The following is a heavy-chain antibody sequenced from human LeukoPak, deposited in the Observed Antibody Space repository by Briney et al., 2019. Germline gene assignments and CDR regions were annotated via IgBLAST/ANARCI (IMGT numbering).Heavy chain of an antibody. CDR3: ARRLLWFGEAGWFDP. Sequence: SETLSLTCTVSGGSISSDDCSWIRQPPGQGLEWIGYVYYSGSADYNPSINSRVTISVHTSKHELSLKLSSVTAADPAVYCCARRLLWFGEAGWFDPWGQGTLVTVSS. CDR1: GGSISSDD. D-gene: IGHD3-10*01. V-gene: IGHV4-59*01. J-gene: IGHJ5*02. CDR2: VYYSGSA.